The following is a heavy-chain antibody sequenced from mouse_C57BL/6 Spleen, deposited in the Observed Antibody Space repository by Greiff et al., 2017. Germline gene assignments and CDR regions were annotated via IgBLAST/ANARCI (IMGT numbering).Heavy chain of an antibody. D-gene: IGHD1-1*01. V-gene: IGHV14-2*01. J-gene: IGHJ2*01. CDR2: VDPEDGET. Sequence: VHVKQSGAELLQPGASVKLSCTASGFNIQDYYMHWVKHRTEQGLDRIGRVDPEDGETKYAPKFQGKDSIPADTSSNTAYLQLSSLTSEDTAVYDRTREDYGSSVGDYWGKGTTLTVSS. CDR1: GFNIQDYY. CDR3: TREDYGSSVGDY.